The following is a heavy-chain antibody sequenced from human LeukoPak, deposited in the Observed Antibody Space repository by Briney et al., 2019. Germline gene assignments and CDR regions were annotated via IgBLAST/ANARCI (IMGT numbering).Heavy chain of an antibody. Sequence: GESLKISCTGSGYSFTNYWIGWVRQMPGKGLEWMGIIYAGESDTRYSPSFQGRITITADKSINAVYLQLTSLKASDTAMYHCAKAATTWSNYDYWSQGTLLTVSS. CDR2: IYAGESDT. D-gene: IGHD3-3*01. CDR1: GYSFTNYW. V-gene: IGHV5-51*01. J-gene: IGHJ4*02. CDR3: AKAATTWSNYDY.